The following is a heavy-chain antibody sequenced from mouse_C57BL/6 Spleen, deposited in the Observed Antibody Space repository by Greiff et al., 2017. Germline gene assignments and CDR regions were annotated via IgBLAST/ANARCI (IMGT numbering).Heavy chain of an antibody. CDR2: ISSGSSTI. V-gene: IGHV5-17*01. D-gene: IGHD2-3*01. CDR1: GFTFSDYG. Sequence: EVQGVESGGGLVKPGGSLKLSCAASGFTFSDYGMHWVRQAPEKGLEWVAYISSGSSTIYYADTVKGRFTISRDNAKNTLFLQMTSLRSEDTAMYYCARRGIYDGYYGGYFDYWGQGTTLTVSS. CDR3: ARRGIYDGYYGGYFDY. J-gene: IGHJ2*01.